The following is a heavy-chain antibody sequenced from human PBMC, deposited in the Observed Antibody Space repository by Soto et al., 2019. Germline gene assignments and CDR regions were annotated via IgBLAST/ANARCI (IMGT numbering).Heavy chain of an antibody. CDR2: FDPEDGET. CDR3: ARGTSSGYDSSGYYLLYYFDY. V-gene: IGHV1-24*01. Sequence: ASVKVSCKVSGYTLTELSMHWVRQAPGKGLEWMGGFDPEDGETIYAQKFQGRVTMTEDTSTDTAYMELSSLRSEDTAVYYCARGTSSGYDSSGYYLLYYFDYWGQGTLVTVSS. D-gene: IGHD3-22*01. CDR1: GYTLTELS. J-gene: IGHJ4*02.